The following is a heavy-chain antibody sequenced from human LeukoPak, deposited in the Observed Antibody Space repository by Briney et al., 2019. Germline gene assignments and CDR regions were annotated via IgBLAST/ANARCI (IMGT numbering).Heavy chain of an antibody. Sequence: SETLSLTCIVSGGSISSSSYYWGWIRQPPGKGLEWIGEISYSGSTNYNPSLKTRVTISADTSKNQFSLKLRSVTAADTAVYYCARWLATLPKMFDPWGQGTLVTVSS. CDR3: ARWLATLPKMFDP. D-gene: IGHD3-22*01. J-gene: IGHJ5*02. CDR2: ISYSGST. V-gene: IGHV4-39*07. CDR1: GGSISSSSYY.